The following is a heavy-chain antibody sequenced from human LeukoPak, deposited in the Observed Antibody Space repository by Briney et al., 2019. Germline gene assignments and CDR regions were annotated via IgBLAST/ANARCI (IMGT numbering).Heavy chain of an antibody. J-gene: IGHJ4*02. Sequence: ASVKVSCKASGYTFTSYDINWVRQATGQGLEWMGWMNPNSGNTGYAQKFQGRVTMTEDTSTDTAYMELSSLRSEDTAVYYCATVNYYDSSGYYHGGGSYFDYWGQGTLVTVSS. D-gene: IGHD3-22*01. CDR3: ATVNYYDSSGYYHGGGSYFDY. V-gene: IGHV1-8*01. CDR1: GYTFTSYD. CDR2: MNPNSGNT.